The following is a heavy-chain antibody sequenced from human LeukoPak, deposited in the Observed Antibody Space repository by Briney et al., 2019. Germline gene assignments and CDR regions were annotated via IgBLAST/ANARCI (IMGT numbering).Heavy chain of an antibody. Sequence: ASVKVSCKASGGTFSSYAISWVRQAPGQGLEWMGGITPIFGTANYAQKFQGRVTITADESTSTAYMELSSLRSEDTAVYYCARPDAAVADPHYYYGMDVWGKGTTVTVSS. D-gene: IGHD6-19*01. V-gene: IGHV1-69*13. CDR2: ITPIFGTA. CDR1: GGTFSSYA. J-gene: IGHJ6*04. CDR3: ARPDAAVADPHYYYGMDV.